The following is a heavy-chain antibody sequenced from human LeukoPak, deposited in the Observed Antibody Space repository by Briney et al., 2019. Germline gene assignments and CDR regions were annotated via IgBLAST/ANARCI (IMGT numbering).Heavy chain of an antibody. V-gene: IGHV5-51*01. CDR1: GYSFTSYW. CDR2: IYPGDSDT. D-gene: IGHD3-10*02. CDR3: ARMFPAGLYYYYYGMDV. J-gene: IGHJ6*02. Sequence: GESLKISCKGSGYSFTSYWTGWVRQMPGKGLEWMGIIYPGDSDTRYSPSFQGQVTISADKSISTAYLQWSSLKASDTAMYYCARMFPAGLYYYYYGMDVWGQGTTVTVSS.